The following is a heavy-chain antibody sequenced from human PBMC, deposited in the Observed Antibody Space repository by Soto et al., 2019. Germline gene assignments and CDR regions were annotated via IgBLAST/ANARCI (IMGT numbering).Heavy chain of an antibody. D-gene: IGHD2-21*02. Sequence: QVQLVQSGAEVNKPGSSVKVSCKASGGTFSSYAISWVRQAPGQGLEWMGGIIPIFGTANYAQKFHGRVTINADESTSTAYMELSSLSSEDTAVYYCGGGAYCGGDCYSWFDPWGQGPLVTVSS. J-gene: IGHJ5*02. CDR3: GGGAYCGGDCYSWFDP. V-gene: IGHV1-69*12. CDR1: GGTFSSYA. CDR2: IIPIFGTA.